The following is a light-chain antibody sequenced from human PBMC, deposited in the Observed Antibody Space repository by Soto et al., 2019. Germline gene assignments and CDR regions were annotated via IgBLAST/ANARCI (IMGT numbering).Light chain of an antibody. CDR1: SGHTTYA. Sequence: QPVLTQSPSASASLGASVKLTCTLNSGHTTYAIAWHQQQPEKGPRYLMKVNGDGRHNKGDGIPDRFSGSSSGAERYLTISSFLSEDEGDYYCQTWGTGVQVFGGGTKLTVL. V-gene: IGLV4-69*01. CDR3: QTWGTGVQV. J-gene: IGLJ3*02. CDR2: VNGDGRH.